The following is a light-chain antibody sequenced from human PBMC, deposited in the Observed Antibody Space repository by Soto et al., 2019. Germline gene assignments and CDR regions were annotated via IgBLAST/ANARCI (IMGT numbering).Light chain of an antibody. CDR1: SSNLGAGYD. Sequence: QLVLTQPPSVSGAPGQRVTISCPGNSSNLGAGYDVHWYQQLPGAAPKLVIFGNRNRPSGVPERFSGSKSGTSASLAITVLQAEDEADYYCQAYDYSLTASVFGGGTKNTVL. V-gene: IGLV1-40*01. CDR2: GNR. J-gene: IGLJ3*02. CDR3: QAYDYSLTASV.